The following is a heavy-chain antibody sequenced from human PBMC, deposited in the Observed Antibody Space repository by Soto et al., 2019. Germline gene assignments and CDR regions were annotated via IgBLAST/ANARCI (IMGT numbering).Heavy chain of an antibody. D-gene: IGHD2-21*01. CDR1: GYRFTSYG. Sequence: QVQLVQSGAEVKKPGASVKVSCKASGYRFTSYGINWVRQAPGQGLEWIAWINTFNGNTNSAQNLQGRVTLTADTSTSTVFLEVWRLTSDDTAIYYCARELGISTSAPFDYWGQGTLVTVSS. V-gene: IGHV1-18*01. CDR2: INTFNGNT. CDR3: ARELGISTSAPFDY. J-gene: IGHJ4*02.